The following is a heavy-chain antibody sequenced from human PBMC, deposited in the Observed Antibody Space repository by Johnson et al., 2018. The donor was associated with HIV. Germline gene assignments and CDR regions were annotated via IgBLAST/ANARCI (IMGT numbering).Heavy chain of an antibody. CDR3: ARVGDGNNKNAFDI. V-gene: IGHV3-30*14. CDR1: GFTFSSYP. CDR2: ISYDGSNK. D-gene: IGHD5-24*01. Sequence: QMQLVESGGGVVQPGRSLRLSCAASGFTFSSYPMHWVRQAPGKGLQWVAVISYDGSNKYFADSVKGRFTISRDNSKNTLYLQMNSLRAEDMAVYYCARVGDGNNKNAFDIWGQGTMVTVSS. J-gene: IGHJ3*02.